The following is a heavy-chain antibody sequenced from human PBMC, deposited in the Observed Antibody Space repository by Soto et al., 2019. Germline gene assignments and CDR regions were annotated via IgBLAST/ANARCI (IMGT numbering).Heavy chain of an antibody. D-gene: IGHD2-8*02. V-gene: IGHV4-39*01. CDR1: GGSISSSSYY. Sequence: QLQLQESGPGLVKPSETLSLTCTVSGGSISSSSYYWGWIRQPPGKGLEWIGSIYYSGSTYYNPSLKGRVTISVDTSKNQFSLKLSSVTAADTDVYYCARPRHSSWWGWFDPWGQGTLVTVSS. CDR3: ARPRHSSWWGWFDP. CDR2: IYYSGST. J-gene: IGHJ5*02.